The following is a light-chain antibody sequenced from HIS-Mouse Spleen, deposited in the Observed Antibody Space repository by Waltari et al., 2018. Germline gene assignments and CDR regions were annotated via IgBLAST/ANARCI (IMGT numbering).Light chain of an antibody. CDR2: LGS. J-gene: IGKJ3*01. CDR3: MQALQTPFT. CDR1: QSLLHSNGYNY. V-gene: IGKV2-28*01. Sequence: DIVMTQSPDSLAVTPGEPASISCRSSQSLLHSNGYNYLDWYLQKPGQSPQLLIYLGSNRASGVPDRFSGSGSGTDFTLKISRVEAEDVGVYYCMQALQTPFTFGPGTKVDIK.